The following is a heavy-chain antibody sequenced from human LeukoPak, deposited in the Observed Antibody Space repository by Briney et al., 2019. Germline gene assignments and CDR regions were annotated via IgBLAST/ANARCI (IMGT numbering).Heavy chain of an antibody. CDR3: ARRPLDYGDYVSGPAFDI. CDR1: GGSISSYY. V-gene: IGHV4-59*08. D-gene: IGHD4-17*01. Sequence: SETLSLTCTVSGGSISSYYWSWIRQPPGKGLEWIGYIYYSGSTNYNPSLKSRVTISVDTSKNQFSLKLSSVTAADTAVYYCARRPLDYGDYVSGPAFDIWGQGTMVTVSS. J-gene: IGHJ3*02. CDR2: IYYSGST.